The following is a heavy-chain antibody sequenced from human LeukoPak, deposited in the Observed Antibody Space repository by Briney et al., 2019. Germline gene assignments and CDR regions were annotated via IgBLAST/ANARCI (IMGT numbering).Heavy chain of an antibody. J-gene: IGHJ4*02. D-gene: IGHD6-19*01. CDR2: TSFSVNTK. CDR3: ARGAYSSGWAYFDH. CDR1: GFTFSDYS. Sequence: PGGSLRLSCAASGFTFSDYSMNWVRQAPGKGLEWVSYTSFSVNTKYYGDSVKGRFTISRDNAKNSLYLHMDSLRAEDTAVYYCARGAYSSGWAYFDHWGQGTLVTVSS. V-gene: IGHV3-48*04.